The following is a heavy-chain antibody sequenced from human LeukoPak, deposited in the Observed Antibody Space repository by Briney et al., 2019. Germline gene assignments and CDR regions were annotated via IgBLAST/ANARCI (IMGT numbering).Heavy chain of an antibody. CDR3: VRTSIAARRANAFDI. Sequence: PSETLSLTCTVSGGSISSYYWGWIRQPPGKGLEWIGYIYHSGSTYYNPSLKSRVTISVDRSKNQFSLKLSSVTAADTAVYYCVRTSIAARRANAFDIWGQGTMVTVSS. D-gene: IGHD6-6*01. CDR2: IYHSGST. V-gene: IGHV4-59*04. J-gene: IGHJ3*02. CDR1: GGSISSYY.